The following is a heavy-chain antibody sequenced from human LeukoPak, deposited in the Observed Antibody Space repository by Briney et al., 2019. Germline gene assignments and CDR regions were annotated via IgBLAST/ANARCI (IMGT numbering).Heavy chain of an antibody. V-gene: IGHV3-30*03. D-gene: IGHD6-6*01. J-gene: IGHJ4*02. Sequence: GGSLRLSCAVSGFTFGNYDMPWVRQAPGKGLEWVAVISYDGSSKYYADSVKGRFTISRDNSKNTLYLQMNSLRVEDTAVYYCARGSSVAAPLDYWGQGTLVTVSS. CDR2: ISYDGSSK. CDR3: ARGSSVAAPLDY. CDR1: GFTFGNYD.